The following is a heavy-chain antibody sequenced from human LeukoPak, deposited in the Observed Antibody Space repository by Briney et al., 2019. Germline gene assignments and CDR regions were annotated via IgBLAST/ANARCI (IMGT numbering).Heavy chain of an antibody. Sequence: TASETLSLTCTVSGGSITSNYWSWVRQPPGKGLEWIGYIYYSGSTNYNPSLKSRVAISIDTSKKQFSLKLRSVTAADTAVYYCARDCYGDFEYLYVWGKGTTVTVSS. CDR3: ARDCYGDFEYLYV. CDR1: GGSITSNY. CDR2: IYYSGST. J-gene: IGHJ6*03. V-gene: IGHV4-59*01. D-gene: IGHD4-17*01.